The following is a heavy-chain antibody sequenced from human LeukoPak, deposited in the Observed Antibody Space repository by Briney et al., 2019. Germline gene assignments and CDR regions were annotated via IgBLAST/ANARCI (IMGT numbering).Heavy chain of an antibody. J-gene: IGHJ4*02. CDR1: GYTFTGYY. D-gene: IGHD3-3*01. V-gene: IGHV1-2*02. CDR2: MNPNSGGT. CDR3: ARDRRFLEWLLPLDY. Sequence: GASVKVSCKASGYTFTGYYMHWVRQAPGQGLEWMGWMNPNSGGTNYAQKFQGRVTMTRDTSISTAYMELSRLRSDDTDVYYCARDRRFLEWLLPLDYWGQGTLVTVSS.